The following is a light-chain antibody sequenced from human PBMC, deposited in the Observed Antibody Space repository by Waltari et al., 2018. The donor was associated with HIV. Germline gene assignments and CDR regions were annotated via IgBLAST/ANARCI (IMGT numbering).Light chain of an antibody. V-gene: IGLV3-21*02. CDR1: NLGFKS. J-gene: IGLJ2*01. CDR3: EVWDSGSDHVV. CDR2: DNK. Sequence: SYVLTQPPSVSVDPGQTARIACGGHNLGFKSVHWYQQRPGQAPVMVVYDNKDRPSGISERFSGSNSGSTATLSISRVEAGDEADYDCEVWDSGSDHVVFGGGTKQTVL.